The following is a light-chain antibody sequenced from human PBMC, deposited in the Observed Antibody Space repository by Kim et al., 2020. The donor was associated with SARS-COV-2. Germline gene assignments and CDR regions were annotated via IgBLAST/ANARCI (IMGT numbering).Light chain of an antibody. CDR3: QSYDSSLVV. V-gene: IGLV1-40*01. Sequence: PGREVTITYTGSSSNNGAGYVVHWYQQLPGTAPKLLISGNSIRPSGVPDRFSGSKSGTSASLAITGLQAEDEADYYCQSYDSSLVVFGGGTQLTVL. CDR1: SSNNGAGYV. CDR2: GNS. J-gene: IGLJ2*01.